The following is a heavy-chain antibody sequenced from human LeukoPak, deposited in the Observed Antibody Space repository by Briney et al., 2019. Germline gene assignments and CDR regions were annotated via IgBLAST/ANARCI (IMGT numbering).Heavy chain of an antibody. CDR2: ISYDGSNK. CDR1: GFTFSSYA. CDR3: ASSGYSSY. D-gene: IGHD3-22*01. J-gene: IGHJ4*02. Sequence: GRSLRLSRAASGFTFSSYAMHWVRQAPGKGLEWVAVISYDGSNKYYADSVKGRFTISRDNSKNTLYLQMNSLRAEDTAVYYCASSGYSSYWGQGTLVTVSS. V-gene: IGHV3-30*04.